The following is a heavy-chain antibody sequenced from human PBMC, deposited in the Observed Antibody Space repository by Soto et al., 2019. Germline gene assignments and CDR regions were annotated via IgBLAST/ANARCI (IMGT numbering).Heavy chain of an antibody. J-gene: IGHJ6*02. CDR1: GFTFSSYW. V-gene: IGHV3-74*01. CDR2: IKGDGSSA. Sequence: EVQLVESGGGLVQPGGSLRLSCRASGFTFSSYWLHWVRQAPGKGLVWVSRIKGDGSSASYADSVKDRFTISRDNAKNTLYLQMNRLGAEDTAVYWCARGIRNYYGVDVWGQGTMVTVSS. CDR3: ARGIRNYYGVDV.